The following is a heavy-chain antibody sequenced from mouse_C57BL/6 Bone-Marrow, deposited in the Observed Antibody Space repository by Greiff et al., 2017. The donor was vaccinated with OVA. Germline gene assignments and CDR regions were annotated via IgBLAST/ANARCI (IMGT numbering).Heavy chain of an antibody. CDR3: ARGRGYSNFDY. D-gene: IGHD2-5*01. J-gene: IGHJ2*01. V-gene: IGHV1-81*01. CDR2: IYPRSGNT. CDR1: GYTFTSYG. Sequence: QVQLKQSGAELARPGASVKLSCKASGYTFTSYGISWVKQRTGQGLEWIGEIYPRSGNTYYNEKFKGKATLTADKSSSTAYMELRSLTSEDSAVYFCARGRGYSNFDYWGQGTTLTVSS.